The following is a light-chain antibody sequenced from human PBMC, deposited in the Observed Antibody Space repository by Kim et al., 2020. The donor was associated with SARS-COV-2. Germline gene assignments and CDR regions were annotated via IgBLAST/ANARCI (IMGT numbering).Light chain of an antibody. Sequence: GQRATISCSGSSSNIGSNTVDWYKQLPGKAPKLLIYSNNQRPSGVPDRFSGSKSDTSASLAISGLHSEDEADYYCAAWDDTLDGPVFGGGTQLTVL. CDR2: SNN. J-gene: IGLJ3*02. CDR1: SSNIGSNT. V-gene: IGLV1-44*01. CDR3: AAWDDTLDGPV.